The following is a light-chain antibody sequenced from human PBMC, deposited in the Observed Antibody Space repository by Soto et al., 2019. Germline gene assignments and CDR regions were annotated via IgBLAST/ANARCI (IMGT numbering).Light chain of an antibody. J-gene: IGLJ3*02. CDR1: SSDVGGYNY. Sequence: QSVLTQPASVSGSPGQSITISCTGTSSDVGGYNYVSWYQQHPGKAPKLMIYEVTNRPSGVPHRFSGSKSGNSASLTISGLPAEDEADYYCCSYRSGTTWVFGGGTKLTVL. V-gene: IGLV2-14*01. CDR3: CSYRSGTTWV. CDR2: EVT.